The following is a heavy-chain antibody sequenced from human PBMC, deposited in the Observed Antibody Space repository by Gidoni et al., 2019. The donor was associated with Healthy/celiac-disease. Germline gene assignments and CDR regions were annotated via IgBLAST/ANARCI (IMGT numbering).Heavy chain of an antibody. CDR1: GGSFSGYY. V-gene: IGHV4-34*01. Sequence: QVQLQQWGAGLLTPSETLSLTCAVYGGSFSGYYWSWIRQPPGKGLEWIGEINHSGSTNYNPALKSRVTISVDTSKNQVSLKLSSVTAADTAVYYCAREDAGALDYWGQGTLVTVSS. D-gene: IGHD7-27*01. CDR2: INHSGST. J-gene: IGHJ4*02. CDR3: AREDAGALDY.